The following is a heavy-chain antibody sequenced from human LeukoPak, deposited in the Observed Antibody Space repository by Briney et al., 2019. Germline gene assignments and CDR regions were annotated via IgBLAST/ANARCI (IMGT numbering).Heavy chain of an antibody. J-gene: IGHJ6*03. CDR3: ARDPYSGNYGNYYYYYMDV. V-gene: IGHV3-11*04. Sequence: PGGSLRLSCAASGFTFSDYYMNWIRQAPGKGLEWLSFISSSGSTIYYADSVKGRFTLSRDKAKDSLYLQMNSLRPEDTAVYYCARDPYSGNYGNYYYYYMDVWGKGTTVTISS. CDR1: GFTFSDYY. CDR2: ISSSGSTI. D-gene: IGHD1-26*01.